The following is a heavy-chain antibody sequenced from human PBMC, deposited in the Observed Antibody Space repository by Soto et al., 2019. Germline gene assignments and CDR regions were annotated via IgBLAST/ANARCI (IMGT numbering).Heavy chain of an antibody. V-gene: IGHV4-30-2*01. CDR3: DRAPVF. CDR1: GGSISSGGYS. J-gene: IGHJ4*02. D-gene: IGHD2-2*01. CDR2: MYHSGST. Sequence: SETLSLTCTVSGGSISSGGYSWSWIRQPPGKGLEWIGYMYHSGSTYYNPSLKSRVTISIDRSKNQFSLKLSSVTAADTAVYYCDRAPVFWGQGILVYV.